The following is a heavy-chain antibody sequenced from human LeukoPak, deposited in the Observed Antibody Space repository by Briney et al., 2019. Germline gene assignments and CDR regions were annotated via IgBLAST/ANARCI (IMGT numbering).Heavy chain of an antibody. CDR3: AKDAPYYYDSSGYDDY. V-gene: IGHV3-23*01. CDR1: GFTFSSYA. J-gene: IGHJ4*02. Sequence: GGSLRLSCAASGFTFSSYAMSWVRRAPGKGLEWVSAISGSGGSTYYADSVKGRFTISRDNSKNTLYRQMNSLRAEDTAVYYCAKDAPYYYDSSGYDDYWGQGTLVTVSS. CDR2: ISGSGGST. D-gene: IGHD3-22*01.